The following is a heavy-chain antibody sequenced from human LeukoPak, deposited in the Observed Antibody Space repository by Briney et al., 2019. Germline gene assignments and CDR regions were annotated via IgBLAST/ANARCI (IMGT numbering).Heavy chain of an antibody. CDR3: AREEEGRVVPFFDY. CDR2: ISYDGSNK. V-gene: IGHV3-30-3*01. CDR1: GFTFRSYA. Sequence: GRSLGLSCAASGFTFRSYAMLWVRQPPAKGLEWGAVISYDGSNKYYADSVKGRFTISRDNSKNTLYLQMNSLRAEDTAVYYCAREEEGRVVPFFDYWGQGTLVTVSS. D-gene: IGHD3-22*01. J-gene: IGHJ4*02.